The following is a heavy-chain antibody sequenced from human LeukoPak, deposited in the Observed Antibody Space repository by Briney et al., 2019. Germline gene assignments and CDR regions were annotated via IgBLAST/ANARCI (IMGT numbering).Heavy chain of an antibody. CDR2: IYYTGSI. D-gene: IGHD4-23*01. CDR1: GGSISSYY. Sequence: TETLSLTCSVSGGSISSYYWSWIRQPPGKGLEWIGYIYYTGSINYNPSLKSRVTISVDTSKNQFSLKLSSVTAADTAVYYCARGARWNDYWGQGTLVTVSS. V-gene: IGHV4-59*01. CDR3: ARGARWNDY. J-gene: IGHJ4*02.